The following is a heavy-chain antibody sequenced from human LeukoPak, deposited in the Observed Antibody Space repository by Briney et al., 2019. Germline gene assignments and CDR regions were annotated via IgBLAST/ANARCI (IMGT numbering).Heavy chain of an antibody. V-gene: IGHV3-48*01. CDR3: AKIPQVATYTVPTFDS. J-gene: IGHJ4*02. D-gene: IGHD3-16*01. Sequence: PGGSLRLSCAASGFTFSSYSMNWVRQAPGKGLEWVAYISISRSSIYYANSVKSRCISSRDNAKNSLYMQMTTLRAEDTAVHYCAKIPQVATYTVPTFDSWGQGTPVTVSS. CDR1: GFTFSSYS. CDR2: ISISRSSI.